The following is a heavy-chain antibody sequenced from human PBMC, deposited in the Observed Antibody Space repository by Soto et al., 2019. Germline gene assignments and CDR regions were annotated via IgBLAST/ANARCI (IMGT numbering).Heavy chain of an antibody. CDR1: GYSFTSYW. CDR2: IDPSDSYT. Sequence: PGESLKICCKGSGYSFTSYWIGWVRQMPGKGLEWMGRIDPSDSYTNYSPSFQGHVTISADKSISTAYLQWSSLKASDTAMYYCARLVVPAANYYYVMDVWAQRTTVTVSS. D-gene: IGHD2-2*01. V-gene: IGHV5-10-1*01. CDR3: ARLVVPAANYYYVMDV. J-gene: IGHJ6*02.